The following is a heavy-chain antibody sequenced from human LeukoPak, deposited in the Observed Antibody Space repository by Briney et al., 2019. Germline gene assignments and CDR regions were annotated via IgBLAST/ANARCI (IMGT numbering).Heavy chain of an antibody. V-gene: IGHV3-53*01. CDR2: IYSGGST. CDR1: EFSVGSNY. CDR3: AKDGGVWFGESNDY. J-gene: IGHJ4*02. Sequence: PGGSLRLSCAASEFSVGSNYMTWVRQAPGKGLEWVSLIYSGGSTYYADSVKGRFTISRDNFKNTLYLQMNSLRAEDTAVYYCAKDGGVWFGESNDYWGQGTLVTVSS. D-gene: IGHD3-10*01.